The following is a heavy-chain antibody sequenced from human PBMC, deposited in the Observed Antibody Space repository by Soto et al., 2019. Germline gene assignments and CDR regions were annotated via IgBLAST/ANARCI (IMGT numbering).Heavy chain of an antibody. CDR3: ATTYDSSGYDY. CDR1: GFTFSSYA. D-gene: IGHD3-22*01. V-gene: IGHV3-23*01. Sequence: GGSLRLSCAASGFTFSSYAMSWVRQAPGKGLEWVSALSGSGISTYYADTVKGRFTISRDNSRNTLYLQMNSLRAEDTAVYYCATTYDSSGYDYWGQGTLVTVSS. CDR2: LSGSGIST. J-gene: IGHJ4*02.